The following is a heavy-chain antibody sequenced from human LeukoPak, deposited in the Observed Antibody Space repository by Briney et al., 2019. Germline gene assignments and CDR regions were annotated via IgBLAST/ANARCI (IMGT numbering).Heavy chain of an antibody. J-gene: IGHJ4*02. Sequence: PGGSLRLSCAASGFTFSSYGMHWVRQAPGKGLEWVVFIRYDGSNKYYADSVKGRFTISRDNSKNTLYLQMNSLRADDTAVYYCANAQYSSGWFGYWGQGTLVTVSS. CDR3: ANAQYSSGWFGY. D-gene: IGHD6-19*01. CDR2: IRYDGSNK. V-gene: IGHV3-30*02. CDR1: GFTFSSYG.